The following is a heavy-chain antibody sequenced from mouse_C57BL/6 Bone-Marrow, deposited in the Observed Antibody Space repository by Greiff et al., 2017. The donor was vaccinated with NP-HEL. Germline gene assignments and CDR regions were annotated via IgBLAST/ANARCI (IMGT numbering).Heavy chain of an antibody. D-gene: IGHD2-4*01. CDR2: IWSGGST. Sequence: VKLVESGPGLVQPSQSLSITCTVSGFSLTSYGVHWVRQSPGKGLEWLGVIWSGGSTDYNAAFISRLSISKDNSTSQVFFKMNSLQADDTAIYYCARNGGYDYEENYAMDYWGQGTSVTVSS. CDR1: GFSLTSYG. V-gene: IGHV2-2*01. J-gene: IGHJ4*01. CDR3: ARNGGYDYEENYAMDY.